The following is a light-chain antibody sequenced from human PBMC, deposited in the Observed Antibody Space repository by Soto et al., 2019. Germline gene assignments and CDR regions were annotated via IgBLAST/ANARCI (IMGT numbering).Light chain of an antibody. Sequence: EIVLTQSPGTLSWSPGERATLSCGASQSVSNNYLAWYQQKPGQAPRLLIYGASNRATGIPDRFSGSGSGTDLTLTISRLEPEDFAVYYCQQYGSSGTFGQGTKVDIK. CDR1: QSVSNNY. CDR2: GAS. CDR3: QQYGSSGT. J-gene: IGKJ1*01. V-gene: IGKV3-20*01.